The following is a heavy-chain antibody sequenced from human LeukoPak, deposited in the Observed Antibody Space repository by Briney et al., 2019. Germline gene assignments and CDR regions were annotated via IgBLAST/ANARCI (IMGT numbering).Heavy chain of an antibody. CDR1: GGSISSSSYY. D-gene: IGHD6-6*01. V-gene: IGHV4-39*01. Sequence: PSETLSLTCAVSGGSISSSSYYWGWIRQPPGKGLEWIGSIYYSGSTYYNPSLKSRLTISVDTSKNQFSLKLSSVTAADTAVYYCARTYSSSSPYYFDYWGQGTLVTVSS. J-gene: IGHJ4*02. CDR2: IYYSGST. CDR3: ARTYSSSSPYYFDY.